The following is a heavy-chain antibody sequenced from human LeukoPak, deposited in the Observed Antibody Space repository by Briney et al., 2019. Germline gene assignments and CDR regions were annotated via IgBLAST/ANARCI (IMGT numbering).Heavy chain of an antibody. CDR2: IKQDGSEK. J-gene: IGHJ4*02. CDR1: GFTFSSYW. V-gene: IGHV3-7*01. D-gene: IGHD3-3*01. Sequence: GGSLRLSCAASGFTFSSYWMSWVRQAPGKGLEWVANIKQDGSEKYYVDSVKGRFTISRDNAKNSLYLQMNSLRAEDTAVYYCARYAYYDFWSGYPNFDYWGQGTLVTVSS. CDR3: ARYAYYDFWSGYPNFDY.